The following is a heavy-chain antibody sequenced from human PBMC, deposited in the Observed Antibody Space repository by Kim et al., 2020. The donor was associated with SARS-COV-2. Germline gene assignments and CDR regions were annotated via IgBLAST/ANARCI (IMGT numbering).Heavy chain of an antibody. D-gene: IGHD6-13*01. J-gene: IGHJ5*02. CDR3: TRGAGGWLDP. CDR1: GYTFTNYR. Sequence: ASVKVSCKASGYTFTNYRIHWVRQAPGQKLEWMAWINCGNGDTNYSQRSQGRVTITRDTSAATAYMELSSLISEDTAVYYCTRGAGGWLDPWSQGTLVTVSA. CDR2: INCGNGDT. V-gene: IGHV1-3*01.